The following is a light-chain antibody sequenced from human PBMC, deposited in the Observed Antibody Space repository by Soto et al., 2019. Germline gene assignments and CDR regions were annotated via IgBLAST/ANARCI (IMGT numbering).Light chain of an antibody. Sequence: GDTVTITCRASQSINYWLAWYQQKPGRTPKLLIYDASSLESGVSSRFSGSGSGTEFTLTITGLQPDDFATYYCQHYDSYPPWTFGQGTNVDIK. J-gene: IGKJ1*01. CDR3: QHYDSYPPWT. CDR2: DAS. CDR1: QSINYW. V-gene: IGKV1-5*01.